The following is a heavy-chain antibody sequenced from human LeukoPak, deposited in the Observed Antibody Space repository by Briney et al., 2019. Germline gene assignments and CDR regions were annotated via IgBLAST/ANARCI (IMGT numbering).Heavy chain of an antibody. Sequence: GASVKVSFTASGYTFTSYAMNWVRQAPGQGLEWMGWINTNTGNPTYAQGFTGRFVFSLDTSVSTAYLQISSLKAEDTAVYYCARDLVSTYYYDSSGYYYQSPPDYWGQGTLVTVSS. V-gene: IGHV7-4-1*02. CDR1: GYTFTSYA. CDR3: ARDLVSTYYYDSSGYYYQSPPDY. D-gene: IGHD3-22*01. CDR2: INTNTGNP. J-gene: IGHJ4*02.